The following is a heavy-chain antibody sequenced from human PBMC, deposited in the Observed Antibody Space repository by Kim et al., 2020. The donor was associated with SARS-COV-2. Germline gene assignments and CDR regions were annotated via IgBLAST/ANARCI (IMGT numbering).Heavy chain of an antibody. J-gene: IGHJ4*02. CDR3: ARRGYICDY. V-gene: IGHV4-39*01. Sequence: TYYIPSLKSRGPISVDTSKNQFSLKLSYVTAADTAVYYCARRGYICDYWGQGTLVTVSS. CDR2: T. D-gene: IGHD3-16*02.